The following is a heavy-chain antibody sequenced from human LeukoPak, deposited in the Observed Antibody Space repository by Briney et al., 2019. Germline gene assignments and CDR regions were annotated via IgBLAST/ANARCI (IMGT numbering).Heavy chain of an antibody. J-gene: IGHJ4*02. D-gene: IGHD3-3*01. CDR2: IYHSGST. CDR1: GYSISSGYY. V-gene: IGHV4-38-2*02. CDR3: ARGLNDSWTGENY. Sequence: SETLSLTCTVSGYSISSGYYWGWIRQPPGKGLEWIGSIYHSGSTYYNPSLKSRVTISLDTSKSQFSLKVRYVTAADTAVYYCARGLNDSWTGENYWGQGTLVTVSS.